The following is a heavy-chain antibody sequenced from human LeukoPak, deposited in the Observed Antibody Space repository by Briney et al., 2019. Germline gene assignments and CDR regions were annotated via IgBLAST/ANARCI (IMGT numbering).Heavy chain of an antibody. CDR3: ARDLVGGYYGTGSYYPIDY. D-gene: IGHD3-10*01. V-gene: IGHV1-18*01. CDR2: ISAYSGNT. CDR1: GYTFTSYG. J-gene: IGHJ4*02. Sequence: GASVKVSCKASGYTFTSYGISWVRQAPGQGLEWMGWISAYSGNTNYAQKLQGRVTMTTDTSTGTAYMELRRLRSDETAVYYCARDLVGGYYGTGSYYPIDYWGEGTLVTVSS.